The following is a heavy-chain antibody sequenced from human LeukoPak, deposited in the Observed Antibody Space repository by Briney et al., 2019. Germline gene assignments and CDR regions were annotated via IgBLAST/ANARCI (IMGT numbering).Heavy chain of an antibody. V-gene: IGHV3-74*01. J-gene: IGHJ4*02. D-gene: IGHD3-22*01. CDR3: AKSYGGYYYDSSGYYFDY. Sequence: PGGSLRLSCAASGFTFSSSWLHWVRQAPGEGLVWVSRMNGDGSSTDYADSVKGRFTISRDNAKNTLYLQMKSLGAEDTAVYYCAKSYGGYYYDSSGYYFDYWGQGTLVTVSS. CDR1: GFTFSSSW. CDR2: MNGDGSST.